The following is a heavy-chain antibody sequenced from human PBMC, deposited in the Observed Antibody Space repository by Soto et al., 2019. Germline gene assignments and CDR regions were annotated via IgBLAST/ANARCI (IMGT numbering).Heavy chain of an antibody. CDR3: AKDASGDY. CDR1: GFTFNNYA. D-gene: IGHD3-3*01. Sequence: EVQLLESGGGLVQPGGSLRLSCAASGFTFNNYAMSWVRQAPGKGLEWVSTISGSGGNTYYADSVKGRFTISRDNSKNTLCLEMNSLRAEDTAVYYCAKDASGDYWGQGTLVTDSS. V-gene: IGHV3-23*01. J-gene: IGHJ4*02. CDR2: ISGSGGNT.